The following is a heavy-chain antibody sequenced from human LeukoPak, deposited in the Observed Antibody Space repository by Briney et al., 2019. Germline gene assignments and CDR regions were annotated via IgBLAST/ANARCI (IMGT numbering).Heavy chain of an antibody. J-gene: IGHJ4*02. D-gene: IGHD5-12*01. Sequence: LSEPLSLTCPVSGVSISSYYWSWIRPPPGKGLEWIGYIYYSGSTNYNPSLKSRVTISVDTSKNQFSLKLSSVTAADTAVYYCAGGRSGYVDWGQGTLVTVSS. CDR3: AGGRSGYVD. V-gene: IGHV4-59*01. CDR2: IYYSGST. CDR1: GVSISSYY.